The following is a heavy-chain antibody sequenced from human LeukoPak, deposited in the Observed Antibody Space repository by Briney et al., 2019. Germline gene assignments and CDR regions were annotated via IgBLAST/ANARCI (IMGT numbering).Heavy chain of an antibody. CDR3: AKDRSWLDAFDI. J-gene: IGHJ3*02. Sequence: PGGSLRLSCAASGFIFSSYAMHWVRQAPGKGLEWVAVISYDGSNKYYADSVKGRFTISRDNSKNTLYLQMNSPRAEDTAVYYCAKDRSWLDAFDIWGQGTMVTVSS. CDR2: ISYDGSNK. CDR1: GFIFSSYA. D-gene: IGHD6-13*01. V-gene: IGHV3-30*18.